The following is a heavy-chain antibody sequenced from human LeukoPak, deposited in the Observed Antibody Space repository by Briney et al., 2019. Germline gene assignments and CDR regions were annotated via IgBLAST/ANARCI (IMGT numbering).Heavy chain of an antibody. CDR2: LHSSGET. D-gene: IGHD3-10*02. V-gene: IGHV4-4*07. J-gene: IGHJ4*02. Sequence: SGTLSLTCVVSGGSISAYYWNWIRQPAGKGLEWIGRLHSSGETTSNPSLMSRATMSLDTSRNHFSLNLTSVTAADTAIYYCATMFGESSDFDHWGQGTPVTVSS. CDR1: GGSISAYY. CDR3: ATMFGESSDFDH.